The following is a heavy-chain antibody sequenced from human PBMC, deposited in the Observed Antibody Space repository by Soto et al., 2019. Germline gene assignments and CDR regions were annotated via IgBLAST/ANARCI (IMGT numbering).Heavy chain of an antibody. CDR1: GSTFSGYA. V-gene: IGHV3-23*01. CDR2: LSGSGDTT. J-gene: IGHJ4*02. CDR3: AKVHDILTGYDY. D-gene: IGHD3-9*01. Sequence: GGSLRLSCAASGSTFSGYAMTWVRQAPGKGLEWVSALSGSGDTTYYADSVKGRFTISRDNSKNTLYLQMNSLRAEDTAVYYCAKVHDILTGYDYWGQGVLVTVSS.